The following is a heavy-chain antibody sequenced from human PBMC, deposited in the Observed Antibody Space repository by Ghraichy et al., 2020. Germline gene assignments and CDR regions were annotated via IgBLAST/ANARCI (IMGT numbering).Heavy chain of an antibody. CDR3: AKVGVRAAGTAN. J-gene: IGHJ4*02. V-gene: IGHV3-23*01. Sequence: GGSLRLSCAASGFTFSSYVMGWVRQAPGKGLEWVSSISGSSGSTYYADSVKGRFTISRDNSKNTLYLKMKSLRDEDTAVYYCAKVGVRAAGTANWGQGTLVTVSS. CDR2: ISGSSGST. D-gene: IGHD6-13*01. CDR1: GFTFSSYV.